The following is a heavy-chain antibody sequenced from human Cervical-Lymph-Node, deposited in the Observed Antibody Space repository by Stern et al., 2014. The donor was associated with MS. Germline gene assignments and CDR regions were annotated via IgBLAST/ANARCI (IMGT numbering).Heavy chain of an antibody. Sequence: QVTLRESGPTLVKPTQTLTLSCTFSGFSLNTTGVGVGWIRQPPGKALEWLALISWDDDTRYGPTLKSRLTITKDTSKKQVVLTMANMSPVDTATYYCARFSAHCASWTCSFYGMDVWGHGTTVTVAS. CDR1: GFSLNTTGVG. CDR2: ISWDDDT. CDR3: ARFSAHCASWTCSFYGMDV. D-gene: IGHD3/OR15-3a*01. V-gene: IGHV2-5*09. J-gene: IGHJ6*02.